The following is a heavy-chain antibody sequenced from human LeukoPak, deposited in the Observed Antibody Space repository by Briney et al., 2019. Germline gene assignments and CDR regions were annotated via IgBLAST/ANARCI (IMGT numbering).Heavy chain of an antibody. D-gene: IGHD1-7*01. J-gene: IGHJ4*02. V-gene: IGHV4-34*01. Sequence: PSETLSLTCAVYGGSFSGYYWSWIRQPPGKGLEWIGEINHSGSTNYNPSLKSRVTISVDTSKNQFSLKLSSVTAADTAVYYCARHLTGTTFEGFNDYWGQGTLVTVSS. CDR2: INHSGST. CDR1: GGSFSGYY. CDR3: ARHLTGTTFEGFNDY.